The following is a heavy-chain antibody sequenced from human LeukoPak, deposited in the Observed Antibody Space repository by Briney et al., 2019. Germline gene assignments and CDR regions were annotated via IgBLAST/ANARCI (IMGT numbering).Heavy chain of an antibody. Sequence: SETLSLTCTVSGGSISSSSYYWGWICQPPGKGLEWIGSIYYSGSTYYNPSLKSRVTISVDTSKNQFSLKLSSVTAADTAVYYCARVRSSGSGYFDYWGQGTLVTVSS. CDR2: IYYSGST. CDR3: ARVRSSGSGYFDY. CDR1: GGSISSSSYY. J-gene: IGHJ4*02. D-gene: IGHD3-22*01. V-gene: IGHV4-39*07.